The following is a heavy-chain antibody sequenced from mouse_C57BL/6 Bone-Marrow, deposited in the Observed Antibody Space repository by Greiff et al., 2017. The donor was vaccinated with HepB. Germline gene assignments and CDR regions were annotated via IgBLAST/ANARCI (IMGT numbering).Heavy chain of an antibody. CDR3: ARDRYDGYYWFAY. CDR1: GFTFSSYA. CDR2: ISDGGSYT. Sequence: EVKLMESGGGLVKPGGSLKLSCAASGFTFSSYAMSWVRQTPEKRLEWVATISDGGSYTYYPDNVKGRFTISRDNAKNNLYLQMSHLKSEDTAMYSCARDRYDGYYWFAYWGQGTLVTVSA. J-gene: IGHJ3*01. V-gene: IGHV5-4*01. D-gene: IGHD2-3*01.